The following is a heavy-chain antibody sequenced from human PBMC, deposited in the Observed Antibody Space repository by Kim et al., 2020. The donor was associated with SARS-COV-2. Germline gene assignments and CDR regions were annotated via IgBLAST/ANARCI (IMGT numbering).Heavy chain of an antibody. J-gene: IGHJ1*01. CDR3: APYSTSSNLEH. V-gene: IGHV1-2*06. D-gene: IGHD6-6*01. CDR2: INPNTGGT. CDR1: GYRFTDFY. Sequence: ASVKVSCKASGYRFTDFYIHWVRQAPGQGLEWMGRINPNTGGTKFAQKFQGRITMTRDMSISTAYMELSSLRSDDTAVYYCAPYSTSSNLEHWGQGTLVTVSS.